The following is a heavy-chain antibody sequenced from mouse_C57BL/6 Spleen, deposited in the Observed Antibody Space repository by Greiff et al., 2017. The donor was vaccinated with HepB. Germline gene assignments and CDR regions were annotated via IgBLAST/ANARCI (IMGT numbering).Heavy chain of an antibody. D-gene: IGHD1-1*01. CDR3: ATLITTEGYFDY. V-gene: IGHV1-59*01. CDR1: GYTFTSYW. CDR2: IDPSDSYT. Sequence: VQLQQPGAELVRPGTSVKLSCKASGYTFTSYWMHWVKQRPGQGLEWIGVIDPSDSYTNYNQKFKGKATLTVDTSSSTAYMQLSSLTSEDSAVYYCATLITTEGYFDYWGQGTTLTVSS. J-gene: IGHJ2*01.